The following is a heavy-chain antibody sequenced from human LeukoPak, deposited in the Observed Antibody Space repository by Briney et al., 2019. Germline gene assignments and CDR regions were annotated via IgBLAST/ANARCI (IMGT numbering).Heavy chain of an antibody. Sequence: GGSLRLSCAVSGFTFSDYYMSWIRQAPGKGLDGVSYISSGGSTISHADSVKGRFTISRDNAENSLYLQMNSLRAEDTAVYYCARRPAAGRCFDYWGQGTLVTVSS. CDR1: GFTFSDYY. CDR2: ISSGGSTI. V-gene: IGHV3-11*01. CDR3: ARRPAAGRCFDY. D-gene: IGHD6-13*01. J-gene: IGHJ4*02.